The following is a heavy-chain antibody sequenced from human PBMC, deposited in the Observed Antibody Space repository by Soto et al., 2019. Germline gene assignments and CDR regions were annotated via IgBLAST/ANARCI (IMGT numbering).Heavy chain of an antibody. D-gene: IGHD6-13*01. CDR3: AKELYPGMIAAATRGSDY. CDR2: ISGSGGST. V-gene: IGHV3-23*01. Sequence: GGSLRLSCAASGFTFSSYAMSWVRQAPGKGLEWVSAISGSGGSTYYADSVKGRFTISRDNSKNTLYLQMNSLRAEDTAVYYCAKELYPGMIAAATRGSDYWGQGTLVTVSS. CDR1: GFTFSSYA. J-gene: IGHJ4*02.